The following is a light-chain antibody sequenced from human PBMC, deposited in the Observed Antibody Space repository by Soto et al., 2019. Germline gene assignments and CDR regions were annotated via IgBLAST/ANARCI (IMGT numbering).Light chain of an antibody. Sequence: EIVLTQSPATLSLSPGERASLSCRASQSVSNSYLAWYQQKPGQAPRLLIFGASNRATGIPDRFSGSGSGTHFTLTISRLEPEEFAVYYCQQYGTSPRTFGQGPKLEIK. CDR1: QSVSNSY. V-gene: IGKV3-20*01. CDR2: GAS. J-gene: IGKJ2*01. CDR3: QQYGTSPRT.